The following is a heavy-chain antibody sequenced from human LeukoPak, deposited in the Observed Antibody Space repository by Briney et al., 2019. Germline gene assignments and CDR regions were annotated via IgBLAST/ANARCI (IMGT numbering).Heavy chain of an antibody. CDR3: ARGGIPDY. CDR1: GGSISSYY. CDR2: IYYSGST. D-gene: IGHD2-21*01. V-gene: IGHV4-59*08. Sequence: SETLSLTCTVSGGSISSYYWGWIRQPPGQGLEWIGYIYYSGSTNYSPSLKSRVTISVDTSKNQFSLKLNSVTAADTAVYYCARGGIPDYWGQGILVTVSS. J-gene: IGHJ4*02.